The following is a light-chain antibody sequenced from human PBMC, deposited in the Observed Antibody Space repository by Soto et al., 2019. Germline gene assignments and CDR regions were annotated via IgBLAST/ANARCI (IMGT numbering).Light chain of an antibody. Sequence: EIVLTQSPATLSLSPGERATLSCRASQSVRSNLAWYQQKPGQAPRLLIYDASNRATGIPGRFSGSGSGTDFTLTISNLEPEDFAVYSCQQRDNWPWTFGQGAKVEIK. CDR2: DAS. J-gene: IGKJ1*01. V-gene: IGKV3-11*01. CDR1: QSVRSN. CDR3: QQRDNWPWT.